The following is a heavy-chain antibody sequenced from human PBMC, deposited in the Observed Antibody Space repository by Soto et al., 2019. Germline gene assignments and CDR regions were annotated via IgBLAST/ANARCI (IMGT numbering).Heavy chain of an antibody. CDR2: INPSGGST. D-gene: IGHD1-26*01. V-gene: IGHV1-46*01. Sequence: QVQLVQSGAEVKKPGASVKVSCKASGYTFTSYYMHWVRQAPGQGLEWMGIINPSGGSTSYAQKFQGRVNMTRDTSTSTVYMELSSLRCEVTAVYYGARVKWELLGFDYWGQGTLVTVSS. J-gene: IGHJ4*02. CDR1: GYTFTSYY. CDR3: ARVKWELLGFDY.